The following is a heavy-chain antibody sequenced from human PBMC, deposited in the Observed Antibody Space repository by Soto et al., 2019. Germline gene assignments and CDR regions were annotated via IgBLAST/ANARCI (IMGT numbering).Heavy chain of an antibody. D-gene: IGHD3-3*01. CDR3: ATRITVFGLLIPPFDP. V-gene: IGHV4-34*01. CDR2: INHTGGT. CDR1: GGSVNVYY. J-gene: IGHJ5*02. Sequence: SEALSLTCAVYGGSVNVYYWNWIRQPPGKGLEWIGEINHTGGTHYNPSLKSRVTMSVDTSKNQFSLRLSSVTAADTAIYYCATRITVFGLLIPPFDPWGQGTQVTVPQ.